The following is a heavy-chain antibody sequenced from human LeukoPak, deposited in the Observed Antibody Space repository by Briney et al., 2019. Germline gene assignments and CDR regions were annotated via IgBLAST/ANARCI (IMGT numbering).Heavy chain of an antibody. D-gene: IGHD2-2*01. V-gene: IGHV3-48*04. J-gene: IGHJ4*02. CDR1: GSTFSSHT. CDR2: ISSTSSVI. Sequence: PGGSLRLSCADSGSTFSSHTMNWDRQAPGKGLEWVSYISSTSSVIYYADSVKGRFTISRDNAKSSLYLQMNSLRAEDTAVYYCARNLPAADYWGQGTLVTVSS. CDR3: ARNLPAADY.